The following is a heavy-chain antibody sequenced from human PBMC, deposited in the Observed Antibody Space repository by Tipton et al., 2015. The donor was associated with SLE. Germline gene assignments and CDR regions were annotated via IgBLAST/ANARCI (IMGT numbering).Heavy chain of an antibody. D-gene: IGHD2-2*01. CDR3: ARSTDQNWFDP. V-gene: IGHV4-31*03. J-gene: IGHJ5*02. Sequence: TLSLTCSVSGDSLSSNNYYWGWIRQPPGKGLEWIGNIYYGGGTYYNPSLESRVTISLDTSKNQFSLKLNSVTAADTAVYYCARSTDQNWFDPWGQGTLVTVSS. CDR1: GDSLSSNNYY. CDR2: IYYGGGT.